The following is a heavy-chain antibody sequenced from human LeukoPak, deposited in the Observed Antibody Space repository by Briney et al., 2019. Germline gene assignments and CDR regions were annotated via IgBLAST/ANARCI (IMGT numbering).Heavy chain of an antibody. V-gene: IGHV4-39*01. CDR2: IYHTEST. CDR3: ARQGGYCSSSSCRIWWFDP. Sequence: SETLSLTCTVSGVSISGSTYFWAWIRQPPGKGLEWIGSIYHTESTSYNPSLKSRVTISVVTSKNQFSLKLNSVTAADTAVYYCARQGGYCSSSSCRIWWFDPWGQGTLVTVSS. J-gene: IGHJ5*02. CDR1: GVSISGSTYF. D-gene: IGHD2-15*01.